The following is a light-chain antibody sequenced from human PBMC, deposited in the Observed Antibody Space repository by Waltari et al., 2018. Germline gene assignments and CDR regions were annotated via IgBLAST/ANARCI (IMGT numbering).Light chain of an antibody. CDR3: QQYYTTRLT. CDR1: QSLLYTSDKNTY. J-gene: IGKJ4*01. Sequence: DIVLTQSPDSLSVSLGERATINCKSSQSLLYTSDKNTYLAWFQHKRGQPPKLLIHWASAREPGVPDRFSGSGSGTDFTLTISSLQAVDVAVYYCQQYYTTRLTFGGGTNVEIK. V-gene: IGKV4-1*01. CDR2: WAS.